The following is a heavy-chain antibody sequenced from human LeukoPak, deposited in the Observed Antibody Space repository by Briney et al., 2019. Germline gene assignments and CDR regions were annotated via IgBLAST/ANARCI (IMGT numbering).Heavy chain of an antibody. CDR2: MNPNSGNT. Sequence: ASVKVSCKASGYTFTNYDINWARQATGQGLEWMAWMNPNSGNTGYAQKFQGRVTMTRNTSISTAYMELSSLRSEDTAVYYCARGQKTTEQQLGYWGQGTLVTVSS. J-gene: IGHJ4*02. CDR3: ARGQKTTEQQLGY. V-gene: IGHV1-8*02. D-gene: IGHD6-13*01. CDR1: GYTFTNYD.